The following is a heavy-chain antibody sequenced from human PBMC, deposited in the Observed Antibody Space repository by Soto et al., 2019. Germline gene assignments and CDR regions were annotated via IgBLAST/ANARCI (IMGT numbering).Heavy chain of an antibody. J-gene: IGHJ5*02. D-gene: IGHD2-21*02. Sequence: LKISCKGSGYSFTSYWIGWVRQMPGKGLEWMGIIYPGDSDTRYSPSFQGQVTISADKSISTAYLQWSSLKASDTAMYYCARHPYCGGDCYSWWFDPWGQGTLVTVSS. CDR1: GYSFTSYW. CDR2: IYPGDSDT. V-gene: IGHV5-51*01. CDR3: ARHPYCGGDCYSWWFDP.